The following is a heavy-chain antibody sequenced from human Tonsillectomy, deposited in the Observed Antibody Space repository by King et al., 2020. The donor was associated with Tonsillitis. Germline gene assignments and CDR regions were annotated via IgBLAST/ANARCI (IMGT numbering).Heavy chain of an antibody. J-gene: IGHJ4*02. CDR1: GFSLSDARVG. CDR3: VRISRHAYDFDN. D-gene: IGHD3-3*01. V-gene: IGHV2-26*01. CDR2: IFSNYDQ. Sequence: LTLKESGPVLVKPSETLTLTCTVSGFSLSDARVGWGWIRQPPGKALEWLAHIFSNYDQSYSASLKNRLRISKDTPKSQVVLTVTTMDPVDTATYYCVRISRHAYDFDNWGQGTLVTVSS.